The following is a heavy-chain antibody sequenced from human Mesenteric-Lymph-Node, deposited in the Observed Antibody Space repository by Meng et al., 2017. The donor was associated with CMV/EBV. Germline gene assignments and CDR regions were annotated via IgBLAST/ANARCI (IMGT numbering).Heavy chain of an antibody. CDR2: ISHSGST. CDR1: SFSGYY. Sequence: SFSGYYWSRVRQPPGKGLEWIGEISHSGSTNYNPSLKSRLTMSVDTSKNQFSLKLSSVTAADTAVYYCARVMYYDFWSGYSGRHYFDYWGQGTLVTVSS. J-gene: IGHJ4*02. D-gene: IGHD3-3*01. CDR3: ARVMYYDFWSGYSGRHYFDY. V-gene: IGHV4-34*13.